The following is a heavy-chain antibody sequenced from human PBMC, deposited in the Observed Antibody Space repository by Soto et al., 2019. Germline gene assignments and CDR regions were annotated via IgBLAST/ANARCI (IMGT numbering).Heavy chain of an antibody. CDR2: IIPVFGTT. D-gene: IGHD2-2*01. CDR1: GGTFSNYT. Sequence: QVQLVQSGAEVKKPGSSVKVFCKASGGTFSNYTISWVRQAHGQGLEWMGGIIPVFGTTDYEKKFHGRVTITADGSTTTAYMKLSSLRSADTAVYYCARSAPYIVVRKPTGNQDYYGMDVWGQGTTVTVSS. J-gene: IGHJ6*02. V-gene: IGHV1-69*01. CDR3: ARSAPYIVVRKPTGNQDYYGMDV.